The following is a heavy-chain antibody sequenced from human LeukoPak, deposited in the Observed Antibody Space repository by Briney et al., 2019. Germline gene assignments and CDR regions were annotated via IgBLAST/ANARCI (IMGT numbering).Heavy chain of an antibody. Sequence: SETLSLTCTVSGGSISSGSYYWSWIRQPAGKGLEWIGRIYNSGSTSYNPSLKSRVTISVDTSKNQFSLRLNSVTAADTAVYYCATLVGYCSAVSCNDFWGQGTLVTVSS. V-gene: IGHV4-61*10. D-gene: IGHD2-15*01. CDR2: IYNSGST. CDR1: GGSISSGSYY. CDR3: ATLVGYCSAVSCNDF. J-gene: IGHJ4*02.